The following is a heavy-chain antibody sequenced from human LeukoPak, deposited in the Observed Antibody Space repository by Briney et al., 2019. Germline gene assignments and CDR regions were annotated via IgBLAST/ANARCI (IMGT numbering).Heavy chain of an antibody. CDR1: GYSITSGYY. J-gene: IGHJ4*02. CDR3: ARYCSSTTCYTRGGDY. D-gene: IGHD2-2*02. CDR2: IYHTGNT. Sequence: PSETLSLTCSVSGYSITSGYYWGWIRQPPGKGQEWIGSIYHTGNTFYDPSFNSRVTISVDTSKNQFSLSLSSVTAADTAVYYCARYCSSTTCYTRGGDYWGQGTLVTVSS. V-gene: IGHV4-38-2*02.